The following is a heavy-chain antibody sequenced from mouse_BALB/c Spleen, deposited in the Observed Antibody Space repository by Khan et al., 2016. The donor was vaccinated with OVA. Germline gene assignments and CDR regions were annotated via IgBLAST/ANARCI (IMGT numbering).Heavy chain of an antibody. Sequence: DLVKPGTSVKLSCKASGYTFTSYWINWIKQRPGQGLEWIGRIGPGSSNSYYHEMFKGKAALTVDTSSSTAYIQLSSLSSEDSAVYFCARENYYCRGYYAMDYWGQGTSVTVSS. CDR1: GYTFTSYW. V-gene: IGHV1S41*01. D-gene: IGHD1-1*01. J-gene: IGHJ4*01. CDR3: ARENYYCRGYYAMDY. CDR2: IGPGSSNS.